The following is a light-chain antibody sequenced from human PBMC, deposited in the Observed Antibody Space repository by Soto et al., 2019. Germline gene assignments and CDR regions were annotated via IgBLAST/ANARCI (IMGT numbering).Light chain of an antibody. J-gene: IGKJ4*01. CDR3: MHRTHWPLT. CDR2: TVS. CDR1: LSLVYSDGNTY. V-gene: IGKV2-30*01. Sequence: DVVMTQSPLSLPVTLGQPASISCRSSLSLVYSDGNTYLNWLHQRPGQSPRRLIYTVSNRESGVPDRFSGSGSGTDCTLNISRVEAEDVAVYYCMHRTHWPLTFGGGTKVEIK.